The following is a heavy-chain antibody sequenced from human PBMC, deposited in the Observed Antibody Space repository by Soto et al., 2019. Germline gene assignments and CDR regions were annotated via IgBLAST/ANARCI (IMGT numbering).Heavy chain of an antibody. CDR3: ARDPVKKGNYYYYGMDV. Sequence: SETLSLTCTVSGGSISSGGYYWSWIRQHPGKGLEWIGYIYYSGSTYYTPSLKSRVTISVYTSKNQFSLKLSSVTAADTAVYYCARDPVKKGNYYYYGMDVWGQGTTVTVSS. CDR2: IYYSGST. V-gene: IGHV4-31*03. CDR1: GGSISSGGYY. J-gene: IGHJ6*02. D-gene: IGHD6-19*01.